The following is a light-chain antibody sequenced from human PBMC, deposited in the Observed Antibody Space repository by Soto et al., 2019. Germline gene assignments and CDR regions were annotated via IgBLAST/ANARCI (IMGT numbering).Light chain of an antibody. V-gene: IGLV1-40*01. J-gene: IGLJ3*02. Sequence: QSVLTQPPSVSGAPGQRVTISCTGNSSNIGAGYDVHWYQQLPGTAPKLLIYGTVNRPSGVPDRFSGSKSGTSASLAITGLQAEDEAYYYCCSYAGTYGVFGGGTKVTVL. CDR2: GTV. CDR3: CSYAGTYGV. CDR1: SSNIGAGYD.